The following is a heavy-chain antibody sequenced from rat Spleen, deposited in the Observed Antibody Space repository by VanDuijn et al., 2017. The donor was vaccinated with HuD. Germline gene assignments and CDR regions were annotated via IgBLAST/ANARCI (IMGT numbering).Heavy chain of an antibody. Sequence: EVQLVESGGGLVQPGRSMKLSCAASGFTFSNYGMAWVRQAPKKGLEWVAYISYDGGSTYYRDPVKGRFTISRDNAKSTLYLQIDGLRSEDTASYYCASHYDGTYPFTYWGQGTLVTVSS. J-gene: IGHJ3*01. CDR1: GFTFSNYG. V-gene: IGHV5-25*01. CDR2: ISYDGGST. D-gene: IGHD1-12*02. CDR3: ASHYDGTYPFTY.